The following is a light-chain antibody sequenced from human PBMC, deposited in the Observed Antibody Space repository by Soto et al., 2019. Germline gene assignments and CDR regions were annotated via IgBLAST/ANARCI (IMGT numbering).Light chain of an antibody. CDR2: AAS. Sequence: DLQMTQSPSSLSASVGDRVTITCRASQSISSYLNWYQQRPGKAPNLLIYAASSLQSGVPSRFSGSGSGTDFTLTISSLQPEDFATYYCQQSYNTFTFGQGTRLEIK. V-gene: IGKV1-39*01. CDR3: QQSYNTFT. J-gene: IGKJ5*01. CDR1: QSISSY.